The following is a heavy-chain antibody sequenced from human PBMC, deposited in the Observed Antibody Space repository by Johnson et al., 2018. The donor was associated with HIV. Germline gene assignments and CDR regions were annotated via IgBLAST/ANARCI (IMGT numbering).Heavy chain of an antibody. CDR1: GFTFSDYY. CDR3: TKGEWDSRGYYTRVGAFDI. Sequence: QMLLVESGGGLVKPGGSLRLSCAASGFTFSDYYMSWIRQAPGKGLEWVSYITSSGSTIYYADSVKVRFPISRDNAKNSLYLQMNSLRAEDTAVYYCTKGEWDSRGYYTRVGAFDIWGQGTMVTVSS. J-gene: IGHJ3*02. V-gene: IGHV3-11*04. D-gene: IGHD3-22*01. CDR2: ITSSGSTI.